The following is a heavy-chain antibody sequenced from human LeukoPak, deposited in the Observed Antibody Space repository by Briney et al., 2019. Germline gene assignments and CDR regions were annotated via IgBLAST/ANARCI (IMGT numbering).Heavy chain of an antibody. J-gene: IGHJ4*02. CDR1: GGTFSSYA. V-gene: IGHV3-30-3*01. Sequence: SCKASGGTFSSYAISWVRQAPGKGLEWVAVISYDGSNKYYADSVKSRFTISRDNSKNTLYLQMNSLRAEDTAVYYCARDPHYDFWSGYYFDYWGQGTLVTVSS. CDR3: ARDPHYDFWSGYYFDY. D-gene: IGHD3-3*01. CDR2: ISYDGSNK.